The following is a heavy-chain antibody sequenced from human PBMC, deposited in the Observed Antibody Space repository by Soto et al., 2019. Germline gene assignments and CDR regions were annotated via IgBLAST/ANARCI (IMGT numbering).Heavy chain of an antibody. CDR2: IYYSGST. Sequence: SETLSLTCTVSGGSVSSGSYYWSWIRQPPGKGLEWIGYIYYSGSTNYNPSLKSRVTISVDTSKNQFSLKLSSVTAADTAVYYCARDLGYGGDGFDYWGQGNLVTVSS. J-gene: IGHJ4*02. D-gene: IGHD4-17*01. CDR3: ARDLGYGGDGFDY. CDR1: GGSVSSGSYY. V-gene: IGHV4-61*01.